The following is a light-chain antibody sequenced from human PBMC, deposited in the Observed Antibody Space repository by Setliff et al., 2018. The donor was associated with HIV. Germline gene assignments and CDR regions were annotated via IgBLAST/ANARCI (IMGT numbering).Light chain of an antibody. CDR1: SSDVGTYNY. V-gene: IGLV2-14*03. Sequence: QSALTQPASVSGSPGQSITISCTGTSSDVGTYNYVSWYQQHPGKAPKLILFDVASRPSGVSDRFSGSKSGDTASLTISGLQTEDEADYYCSSYTNNNTYVFGSGTKVTVL. CDR2: DVA. J-gene: IGLJ1*01. CDR3: SSYTNNNTYV.